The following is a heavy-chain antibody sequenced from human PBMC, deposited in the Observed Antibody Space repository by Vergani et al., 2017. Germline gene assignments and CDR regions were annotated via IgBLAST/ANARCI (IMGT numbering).Heavy chain of an antibody. CDR2: IYYSGST. V-gene: IGHV4-39*07. J-gene: IGHJ4*02. CDR3: ARGLVHTNKGGKRNRGVVDY. CDR1: GGSISSSSYY. D-gene: IGHD4-23*01. Sequence: QLQLQESGPGLVKPSETLSLTCTVSGGSISSSSYYWGWIRQPPGKGLEWIGSIYYSGSTYYNPSLKSRVTISVDTSKNQFSLKLSSVTAADTAVYYCARGLVHTNKGGKRNRGVVDYWGQGTLVTVSS.